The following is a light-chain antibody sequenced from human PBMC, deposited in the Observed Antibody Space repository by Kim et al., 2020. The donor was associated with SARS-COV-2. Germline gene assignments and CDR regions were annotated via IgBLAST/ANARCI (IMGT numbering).Light chain of an antibody. J-gene: IGKJ2*03. V-gene: IGKV3-15*01. Sequence: PGGIASPSCRARQSFSSTLAWYQQKPGQAPRLLIYCASTRATGIPARFSGSGSGTKFTLTISSLQSEDFAVYFCQQYNNWPPMYSFGQGTKLEI. CDR3: QQYNNWPPMYS. CDR2: CAS. CDR1: QSFSST.